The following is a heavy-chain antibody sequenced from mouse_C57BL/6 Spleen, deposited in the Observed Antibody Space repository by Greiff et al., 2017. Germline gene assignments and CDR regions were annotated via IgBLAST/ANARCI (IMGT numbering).Heavy chain of an antibody. Sequence: VQLQQSGAELARPGASVKLSCKASGYTFTSYGISWVKQSTGQGLEWIGEIYPRSGSTYYNEKVKGKATRTADKASITAYLELSSLTSEDSAVYFCAREVGGAQSLYWGQGTTLTVSS. V-gene: IGHV1-81*01. D-gene: IGHD3-2*02. CDR1: GYTFTSYG. J-gene: IGHJ2*01. CDR3: AREVGGAQSLY. CDR2: IYPRSGST.